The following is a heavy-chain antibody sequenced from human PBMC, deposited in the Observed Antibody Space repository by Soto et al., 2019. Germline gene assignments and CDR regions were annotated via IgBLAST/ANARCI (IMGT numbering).Heavy chain of an antibody. V-gene: IGHV4-59*01. J-gene: IGHJ5*02. Sequence: PSETLCLTCTVSGGSISSYYWSWIRQPPGKGLEWIGYIYYSGSTNYNPSLKSRVTISVDTSKNQFSLKLSSVTAADTAMYYCARSGFDWLFELGGPQYNWFDPWGQGTLVTVSS. CDR1: GGSISSYY. D-gene: IGHD3-9*01. CDR2: IYYSGST. CDR3: ARSGFDWLFELGGPQYNWFDP.